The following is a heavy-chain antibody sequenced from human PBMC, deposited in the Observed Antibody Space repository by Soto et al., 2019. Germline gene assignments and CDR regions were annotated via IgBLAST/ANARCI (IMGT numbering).Heavy chain of an antibody. CDR2: IYYSGTT. D-gene: IGHD3-16*01. V-gene: IGHV4-39*01. J-gene: IGHJ2*01. CDR1: NGSISSSNYY. CDR3: ARRDFYGGNFDL. Sequence: QLQLQESGPGLVKPSETLSLTCTVSNGSISSSNYYWAWIRQPPGKGLEWIGSIYYSGTTYYKPPLKSLLTISVDTSKNHFSLRLTSVPAADTAVYYCARRDFYGGNFDLWGRGTLVTVSS.